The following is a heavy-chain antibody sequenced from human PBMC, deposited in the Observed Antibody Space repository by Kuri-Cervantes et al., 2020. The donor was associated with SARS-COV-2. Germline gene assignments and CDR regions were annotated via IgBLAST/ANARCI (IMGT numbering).Heavy chain of an antibody. D-gene: IGHD6-13*01. Sequence: ASVKVSCKASGYSFNTYGITWVRQAPGQGLEWMGWISAYNDYTDYAQKVQDRVTMTTDTSTSTAYMELRSLRSDDTAVYYCARDGGIAAADYYYYYGMDVWGQGTTVTVSS. J-gene: IGHJ6*01. CDR2: ISAYNDYT. V-gene: IGHV1-18*04. CDR1: GYSFNTYG. CDR3: ARDGGIAAADYYYYYGMDV.